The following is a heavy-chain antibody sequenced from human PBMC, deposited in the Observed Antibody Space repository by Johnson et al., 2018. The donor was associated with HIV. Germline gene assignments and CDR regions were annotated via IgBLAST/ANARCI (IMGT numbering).Heavy chain of an antibody. D-gene: IGHD6-13*01. J-gene: IGHJ3*02. CDR3: TTGQLGGASDI. V-gene: IGHV3-20*03. CDR1: FTFDDYG. CDR2: INWNGGST. Sequence: FTFDDYGMSWVRQAPGKGLEWVSGINWNGGSTGYADSVKGRFTISRDNAKNSLYLQMNSLKIEDTAVYYCTTGQLGGASDIWGQGTMVTVSS.